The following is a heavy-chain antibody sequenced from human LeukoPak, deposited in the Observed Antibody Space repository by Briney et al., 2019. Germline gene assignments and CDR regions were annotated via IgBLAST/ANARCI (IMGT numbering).Heavy chain of an antibody. J-gene: IGHJ5*02. CDR2: ISSSSSYI. Sequence: GGSLRLSCAASEFTFSSYSMNWVRQAPGKGLEWVSSISSSSSYIYYADSVKGRFTISRDNAKNSLYLQMNSLRAEDTAVYYCASVRYCSSTSCLEGALDPWGQGTLVTVSS. D-gene: IGHD2-2*01. CDR1: EFTFSSYS. V-gene: IGHV3-21*01. CDR3: ASVRYCSSTSCLEGALDP.